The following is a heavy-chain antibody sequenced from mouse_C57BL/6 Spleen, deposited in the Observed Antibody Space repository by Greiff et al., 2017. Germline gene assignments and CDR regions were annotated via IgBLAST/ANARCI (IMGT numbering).Heavy chain of an antibody. CDR3: ASSITTVVATDWYFDG. D-gene: IGHD1-1*01. V-gene: IGHV1-53*01. J-gene: IGHJ1*03. CDR1: GYTFTSYW. CDR2: INPSNGGT. Sequence: QVQLQQPGTELVKPGASVKLSCKASGYTFTSYWMHWVKQRPGQGLEWIGNINPSNGGTNYNEKFKSKATLTVDKSSSTAYMQLSSLTSEDSAVYYCASSITTVVATDWYFDGWGTGTTVTVSS.